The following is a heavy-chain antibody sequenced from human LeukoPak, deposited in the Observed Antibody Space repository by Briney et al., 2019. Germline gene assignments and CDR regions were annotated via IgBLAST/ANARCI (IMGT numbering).Heavy chain of an antibody. Sequence: ASVKVSCKASGYTFTGYYMHWVRQAPGQGLEWMGWINPNSGGTNYAQKFQGWVTMTRDTSISTAYMELSRLRSDDTAVYYCARARGSGKPRDFDIWGQGTMVTVSS. CDR2: INPNSGGT. D-gene: IGHD3-10*01. CDR1: GYTFTGYY. J-gene: IGHJ3*02. CDR3: ARARGSGKPRDFDI. V-gene: IGHV1-2*04.